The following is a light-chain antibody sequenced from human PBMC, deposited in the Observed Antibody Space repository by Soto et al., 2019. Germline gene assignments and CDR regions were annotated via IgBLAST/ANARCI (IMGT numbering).Light chain of an antibody. V-gene: IGKV1-39*01. Sequence: DIQMAQSPCTLSGSLVYRFTITCRASQSISSYLNWYQQKPGKASKLLIYAASSLQSGVPSRFSGSGSGTDFTLTISSLQPEDFVTYYCQQSYSTPITFGQGTRLEIK. CDR3: QQSYSTPIT. J-gene: IGKJ5*01. CDR1: QSISSY. CDR2: AAS.